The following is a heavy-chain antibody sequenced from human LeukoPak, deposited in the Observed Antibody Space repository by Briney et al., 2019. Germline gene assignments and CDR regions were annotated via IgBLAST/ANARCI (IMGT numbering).Heavy chain of an antibody. CDR1: GGSISTYY. J-gene: IGHJ3*02. V-gene: IGHV4-59*01. Sequence: PSETLSLTCTVSGGSISTYYWSWIRQPPGKGLEWIGYIYYSGSTNYNPSLKSRVTISVDTSKNQFSLKLSSVTAADTAVYYCARDPQYCSGGSCYLLAFDIWGQGTMVTVSS. CDR2: IYYSGST. D-gene: IGHD2-15*01. CDR3: ARDPQYCSGGSCYLLAFDI.